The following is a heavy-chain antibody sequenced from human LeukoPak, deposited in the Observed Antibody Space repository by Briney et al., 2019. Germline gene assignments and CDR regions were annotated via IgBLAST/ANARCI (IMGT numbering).Heavy chain of an antibody. V-gene: IGHV1-8*03. CDR1: AYTFTIYD. D-gene: IGHD3-16*01. Sequence: GASVTVSFTSSAYTFTIYDINWVRQATGQGLEWMGWMNPNSGNTGYAQKFQGRVTITRNTSISTAYMELSSLRSEDTAVYYCARGRNWGDLARAINYYYYYMDVWGKGTTVTVSS. CDR3: ARGRNWGDLARAINYYYYYMDV. CDR2: MNPNSGNT. J-gene: IGHJ6*03.